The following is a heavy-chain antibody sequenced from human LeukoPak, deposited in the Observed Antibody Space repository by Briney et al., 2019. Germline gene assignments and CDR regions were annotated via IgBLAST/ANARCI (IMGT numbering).Heavy chain of an antibody. CDR2: IYYSGST. CDR3: ARARMGATVDFDY. V-gene: IGHV4-59*01. D-gene: IGHD1-26*01. CDR1: GGSISSYY. Sequence: SETLSLTCTVSGGSISSYYWSWIRQPPGKGLEWIGYIYYSGSTNYNPSLKSRVTISVDTSKNQFSLKLSSVTAADTAVYYCARARMGATVDFDYWGQGTLVTVSS. J-gene: IGHJ4*02.